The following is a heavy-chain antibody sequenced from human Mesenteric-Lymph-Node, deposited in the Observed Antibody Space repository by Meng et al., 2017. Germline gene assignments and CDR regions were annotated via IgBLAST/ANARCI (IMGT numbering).Heavy chain of an antibody. CDR3: AADLVDRSGFLTHY. J-gene: IGHJ4*02. CDR2: FDPEDGET. D-gene: IGHD6-19*01. V-gene: IGHV1-24*01. CDR1: GYTLTELS. Sequence: QVQLVQSGAEVKKPGASVKVSCKVSGYTLTELSMHWVRQAPGKGLEWVGGFDPEDGETIYAQKFQGRVTVTEDTSTDTAYMELSSLRSEDTAFYSCAADLVDRSGFLTHYWRQGTLVTVSS.